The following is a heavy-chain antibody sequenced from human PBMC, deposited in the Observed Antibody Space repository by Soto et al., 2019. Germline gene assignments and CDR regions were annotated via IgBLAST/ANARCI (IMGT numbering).Heavy chain of an antibody. CDR1: GYTFTGYA. Sequence: GASVKVSCKASGYTFTGYAMHWVRQAPGQRLEWMGWINAGNGNTKYSQKFQGRVTITRDTSASTAYMELSSLRSEDSAVYYCARAGGGASGFDYWGQGTLVTVSS. J-gene: IGHJ4*02. D-gene: IGHD2-15*01. CDR2: INAGNGNT. CDR3: ARAGGGASGFDY. V-gene: IGHV1-3*01.